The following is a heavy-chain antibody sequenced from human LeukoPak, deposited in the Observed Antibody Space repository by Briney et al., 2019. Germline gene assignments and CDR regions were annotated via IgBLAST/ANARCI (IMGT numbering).Heavy chain of an antibody. CDR3: ARDLMSGAPGEDY. V-gene: IGHV3-7*01. D-gene: IGHD1-26*01. CDR2: IKQDGSDK. J-gene: IGHJ4*02. CDR1: GFSFSNYR. Sequence: PGGSLRLSCAASGFSFSNYRMSWVRQAPGKGLEWVANIKQDGSDKIYVDSVKGRFTVSRDNPKNSLYLQMNSLRAEDTAVYYCARDLMSGAPGEDYWGQGTLVTVSS.